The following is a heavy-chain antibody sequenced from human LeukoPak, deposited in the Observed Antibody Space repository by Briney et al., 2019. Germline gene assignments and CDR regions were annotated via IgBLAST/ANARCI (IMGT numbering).Heavy chain of an antibody. D-gene: IGHD1-26*01. CDR2: ISGSGGST. Sequence: GGSLRLSCAASGFTFSNYGMSWARQAPGKGLEWVSAISGSGGSTYYADSVKGRFTISRDNSKNTLYLQMNSLRVEDTAVYFCAKDGGSYQFDYWGQGTLVTVSS. CDR3: AKDGGSYQFDY. CDR1: GFTFSNYG. V-gene: IGHV3-23*01. J-gene: IGHJ4*02.